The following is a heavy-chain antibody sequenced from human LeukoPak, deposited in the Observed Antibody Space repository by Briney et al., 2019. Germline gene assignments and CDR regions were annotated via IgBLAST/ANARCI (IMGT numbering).Heavy chain of an antibody. Sequence: GGSLRLSCAASGFAFNYYAMSWVRQAPGQGLEWVSAVNGNGFSTYYADSVKGRFTISRDNSKNTLYLQMNSLRAEDTAIYYCAKDGYSSYWYIDSWGQGTLVTVSS. CDR2: VNGNGFST. V-gene: IGHV3-23*01. D-gene: IGHD2-2*03. CDR3: AKDGYSSYWYIDS. J-gene: IGHJ4*02. CDR1: GFAFNYYA.